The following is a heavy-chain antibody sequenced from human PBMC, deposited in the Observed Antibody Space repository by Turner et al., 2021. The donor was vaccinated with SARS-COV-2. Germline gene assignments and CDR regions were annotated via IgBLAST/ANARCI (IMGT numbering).Heavy chain of an antibody. J-gene: IGHJ2*01. CDR1: GDSISSSSFY. CDR2: IYYSGST. Sequence: QLQLQESGPGLVKPSETLSLTCTVSGDSISSSSFYWGWIRQSPGKGLEWIGYIYYSGSTNYNPSLKSRVTISVDTSKNQFSLKLSSVTAADTAVYYCARVPTYYYDTSGYWYFDLWGRGTLVTVSS. D-gene: IGHD3-22*01. CDR3: ARVPTYYYDTSGYWYFDL. V-gene: IGHV4-61*05.